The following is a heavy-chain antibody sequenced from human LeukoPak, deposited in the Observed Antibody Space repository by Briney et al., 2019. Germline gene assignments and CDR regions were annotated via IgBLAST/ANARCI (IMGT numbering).Heavy chain of an antibody. CDR2: ITTNGGTT. J-gene: IGHJ4*02. CDR3: ARTTTAALFDY. V-gene: IGHV3-64*01. Sequence: GGSLRLSCAASGFTFSNYAMHWVRQAPGKGLEFVSAITTNGGTTYYANSVKGRFTISRDNSKNTLYLHMGSLRAEDMAVYYCARTTTAALFDYWGQGTLVTVSS. CDR1: GFTFSNYA. D-gene: IGHD1-1*01.